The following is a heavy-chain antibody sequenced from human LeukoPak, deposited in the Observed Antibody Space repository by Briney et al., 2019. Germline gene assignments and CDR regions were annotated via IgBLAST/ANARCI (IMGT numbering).Heavy chain of an antibody. CDR2: IIPILGIA. D-gene: IGHD6-19*01. V-gene: IGHV1-69*04. Sequence: GASVKVSCKASGGTFSSYAISWVRQAPGQGLEWMGRIIPILGIANYAQKFQGRVTITADKSTSTAYMELSSLRSEDTAVYYCARDLSRTLSIAVAGTRGFTFDYWGQGTLVTVSS. CDR3: ARDLSRTLSIAVAGTRGFTFDY. CDR1: GGTFSSYA. J-gene: IGHJ4*02.